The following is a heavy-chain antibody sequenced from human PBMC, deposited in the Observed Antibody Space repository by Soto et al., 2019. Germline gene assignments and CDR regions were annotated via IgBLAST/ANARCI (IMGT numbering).Heavy chain of an antibody. CDR3: ARVMILGDYSNT. Sequence: GGSLRLSCVASGFTFSSYGMHWVRQAPGKGLEWVAIISYDGSNTYYADSVKGRFTISRDNSKNTLYLQMNSLRAEDTAVYYCARVMILGDYSNTWGQGTLVTVSS. CDR2: ISYDGSNT. CDR1: GFTFSSYG. V-gene: IGHV3-30*03. J-gene: IGHJ5*02. D-gene: IGHD4-4*01.